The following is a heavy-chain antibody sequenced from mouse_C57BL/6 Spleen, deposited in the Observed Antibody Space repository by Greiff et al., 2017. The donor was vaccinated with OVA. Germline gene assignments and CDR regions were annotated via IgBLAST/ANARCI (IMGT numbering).Heavy chain of an antibody. CDR3: TRGDYGYDDYFDY. Sequence: EVQVVESGEGLVKPGGSLKLSCAASGFTFSSYSMSWVRQTPEKRLEWVAYISSGGDYFYYADTVKGRFTISRDNARNTLYLQMSSLKSEDTAMYYCTRGDYGYDDYFDYWGQGTTLTVSS. CDR1: GFTFSSYS. D-gene: IGHD2-2*01. CDR2: ISSGGDYF. J-gene: IGHJ2*01. V-gene: IGHV5-9-1*02.